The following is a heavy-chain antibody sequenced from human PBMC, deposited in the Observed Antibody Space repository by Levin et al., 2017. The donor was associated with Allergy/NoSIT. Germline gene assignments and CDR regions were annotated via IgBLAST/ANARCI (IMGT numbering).Heavy chain of an antibody. CDR3: ARAPGYSYGYGGPFDY. Sequence: SQTLSLTCTVSGGSISSYYWSWIRQPPGKGLEWIGYIYYSGSTNYNPSLKSRVTISVDTSKNQFSLKLSSVTAADTAVYYCARAPGYSYGYGGPFDYWGQGTLVTVSS. CDR2: IYYSGST. CDR1: GGSISSYY. V-gene: IGHV4-59*01. D-gene: IGHD5-18*01. J-gene: IGHJ4*02.